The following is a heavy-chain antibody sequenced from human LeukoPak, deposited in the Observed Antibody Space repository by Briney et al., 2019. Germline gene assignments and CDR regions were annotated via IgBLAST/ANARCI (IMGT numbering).Heavy chain of an antibody. D-gene: IGHD6-13*01. Sequence: GGSLRLSCAASGFTFSSYGMHWVRQAPGKGLEWVAVISYDGSNKYYADSVKGRFTISRDNSKNTLYLQMNSLRAEDTAVYYCAKDPYSSSWYPYYYYGMDVWGQGITVTVSS. V-gene: IGHV3-30*18. CDR1: GFTFSSYG. CDR2: ISYDGSNK. CDR3: AKDPYSSSWYPYYYYGMDV. J-gene: IGHJ6*02.